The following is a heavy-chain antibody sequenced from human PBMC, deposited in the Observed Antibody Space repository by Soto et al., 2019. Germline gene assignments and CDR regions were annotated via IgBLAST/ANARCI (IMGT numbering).Heavy chain of an antibody. CDR2: FNHGGTT. J-gene: IGHJ5*02. V-gene: IGHV4-34*01. CDR3: ARSAASFGCASCFGA. Sequence: EFLSLGCAVDGGCFRGSYGTWIRQPPGKGLEWIGEFNHGGTTNYNPSLKSRLTISADTSKSQFSLNLTSVTAADAGVYYCARSAASFGCASCFGAWGQGTLVTGYS. CDR1: GGCFRGSY. D-gene: IGHD2-15*01.